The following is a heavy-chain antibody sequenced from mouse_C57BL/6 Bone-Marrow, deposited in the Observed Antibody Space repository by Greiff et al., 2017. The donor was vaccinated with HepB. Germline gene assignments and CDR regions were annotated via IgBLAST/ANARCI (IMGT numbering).Heavy chain of an antibody. Sequence: VKLQESGPELVKPGASVKLSCKASGYTFTSYDINWVKQRPGQGLEWIGWIYPRDGSTKYNEKFKGKATLTVDTSSSTAYMELHSLTSEDSAVYFCAIIYYGNYEYYFDYWGQGTTLTVSS. CDR2: IYPRDGST. CDR3: AIIYYGNYEYYFDY. CDR1: GYTFTSYD. D-gene: IGHD2-1*01. V-gene: IGHV1-85*01. J-gene: IGHJ2*01.